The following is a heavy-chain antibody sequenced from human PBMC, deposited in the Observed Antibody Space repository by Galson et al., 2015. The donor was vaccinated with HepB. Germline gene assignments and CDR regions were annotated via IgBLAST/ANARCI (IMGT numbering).Heavy chain of an antibody. D-gene: IGHD3/OR15-3a*01. CDR1: GGSIDVAGHS. CDR2: IYQSGST. V-gene: IGHV4-30-2*01. Sequence: TLSLTCTVSGGSIDVAGHSWNWIRQTPGKGLEWIGHIYQSGSTYYNSSLRGRVSMSMDTSKNQFSLNLNSVSAADTAVYFCAREHLNWQFLFGFWGPGSMVTV. J-gene: IGHJ4*02. CDR3: AREHLNWQFLFGF.